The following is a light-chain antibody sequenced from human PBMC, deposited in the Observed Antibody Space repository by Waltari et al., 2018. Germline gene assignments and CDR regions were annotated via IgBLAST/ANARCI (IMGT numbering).Light chain of an antibody. CDR3: SSYTSVNTR. Sequence: QSALTQPASMSGSPGQSITISCTGTSSDVDGFNFVSWYQQYPGKAPKLIIYDVASRPAGVSHRFSGSRSGNTASLTISGLQAEDEADYYCSSYTSVNTRFGGGTKLSV. CDR2: DVA. J-gene: IGLJ2*01. CDR1: SSDVDGFNF. V-gene: IGLV2-14*03.